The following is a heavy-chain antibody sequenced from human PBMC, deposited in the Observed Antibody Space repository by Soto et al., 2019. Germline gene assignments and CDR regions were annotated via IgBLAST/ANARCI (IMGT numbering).Heavy chain of an antibody. J-gene: IGHJ4*01. Sequence: PSETLSLTCTVSGDSISSYYWSLIRQPPGKGLEWIGNIYYGGTTNYNPSLKSRVTISVDTSKNQFSLKLSSVTAADTAVYYCARANYYGLGRYDFLFDYWCHGTLVTVSS. CDR2: IYYGGTT. V-gene: IGHV4-59*01. CDR3: ARANYYGLGRYDFLFDY. D-gene: IGHD3-10*01. CDR1: GDSISSYY.